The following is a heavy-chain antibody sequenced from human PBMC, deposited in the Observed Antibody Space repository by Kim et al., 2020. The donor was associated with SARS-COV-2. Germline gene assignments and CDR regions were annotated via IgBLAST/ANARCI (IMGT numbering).Heavy chain of an antibody. CDR1: GYTFIDHY. J-gene: IGHJ4*02. CDR3: ARDPGRGWNLDC. CDR2: INPSNGDT. D-gene: IGHD6-19*01. V-gene: IGHV1-2*02. Sequence: ASVKVSCKTSGYTFIDHYIHWVRQAPGQGLEWMGWINPSNGDTKSAQKFRGRVTVPREPSITTVYLELTRLTSDETAMYYCARDPGRGWNLDCWGQGTLVTVSS.